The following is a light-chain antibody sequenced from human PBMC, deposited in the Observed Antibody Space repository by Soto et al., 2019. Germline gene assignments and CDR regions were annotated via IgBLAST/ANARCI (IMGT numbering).Light chain of an antibody. Sequence: NKLTQCPSSVSATVGDRVTNTSRASQDIAGYLAWYQHKPGRTPELLIHGASRLQSGVPARFSGSGSGTDFTLSINSLQPEDFATYYCQQAYSFPITFGQGTRLEIK. V-gene: IGKV1D-12*01. CDR2: GAS. CDR3: QQAYSFPIT. J-gene: IGKJ5*01. CDR1: QDIAGY.